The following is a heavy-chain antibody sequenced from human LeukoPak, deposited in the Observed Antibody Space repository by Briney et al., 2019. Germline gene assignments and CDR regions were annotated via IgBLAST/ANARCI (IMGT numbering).Heavy chain of an antibody. J-gene: IGHJ4*02. CDR3: GYTYYYDSSGYSPFG. CDR2: INPNSGGT. CDR1: GYTFTGYY. Sequence: GASVKVSCKASGYTFTGYYMHWVRQAPGQGLEWMGRINPNSGGTNYAQKFQGRVTMTRDTSISTAYMELSRLRSDDTAVYYCGYTYYYDSSGYSPFGWGQGTLVTVSS. V-gene: IGHV1-2*06. D-gene: IGHD3-22*01.